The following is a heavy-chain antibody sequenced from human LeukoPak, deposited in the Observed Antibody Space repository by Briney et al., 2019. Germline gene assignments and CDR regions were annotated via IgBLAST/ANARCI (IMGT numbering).Heavy chain of an antibody. CDR2: ISAYLGNT. V-gene: IGHV1-18*01. D-gene: IGHD3-10*01. J-gene: IGHJ4*02. CDR1: GYIFSSCG. CDR3: ARFGYYGSGSYSSRNFDY. Sequence: ASVKVSCKASGYIFSSCGISWVRQAPGRGLEWMGWISAYLGNTNYAQNLQGRVTMTTDTSTSTAYMELRSLRSDDTAVYYCARFGYYGSGSYSSRNFDYWGQGTLVTVSS.